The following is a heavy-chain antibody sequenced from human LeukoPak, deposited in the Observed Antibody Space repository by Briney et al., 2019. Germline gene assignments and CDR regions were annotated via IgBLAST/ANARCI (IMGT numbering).Heavy chain of an antibody. J-gene: IGHJ4*02. CDR1: GXTLTGYS. Sequence: PGGSLRLSCAASGXTLTGYSMNWVRQAPGKGLEWVSYISSSSRTIYYADSVKGRFTILRDNAKNSLYLQMNSLREEDTAVYYCARPHQDYVWGSPDCWGQGTLVTVSS. V-gene: IGHV3-48*02. CDR3: ARPHQDYVWGSPDC. D-gene: IGHD3-16*01. CDR2: ISSSSRTI.